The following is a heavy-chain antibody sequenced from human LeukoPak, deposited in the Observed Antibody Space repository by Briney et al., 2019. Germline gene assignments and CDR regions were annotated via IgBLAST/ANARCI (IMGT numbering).Heavy chain of an antibody. D-gene: IGHD2/OR15-2a*01. CDR3: SRLIIARTPFYFDY. Sequence: PGGSLRRSCAASGFTFSSYAMSWVGQAPGKGREGGSAISGSGGSTYYADSVKGRFTISRDNSKNTLFLQLNNLRAEDTAVYFCSRLIIARTPFYFDYWGQGTLVTVSS. V-gene: IGHV3-23*01. CDR2: ISGSGGST. CDR1: GFTFSSYA. J-gene: IGHJ4*02.